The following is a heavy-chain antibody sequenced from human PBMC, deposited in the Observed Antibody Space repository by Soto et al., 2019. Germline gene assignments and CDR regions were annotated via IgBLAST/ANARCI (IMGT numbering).Heavy chain of an antibody. CDR1: GFTFSSYA. CDR2: ISGSGGST. D-gene: IGHD2-2*01. Sequence: WGSLRLSSAASGFTFSSYAMSWVRQAPGKGLEWVSAISGSGGSTYYAASVKCRFTISRDNSKNTLYLQMNSLRAEDTTVYYRARDFCPVPTCSDLWRQGVLVSVSS. CDR3: ARDFCPVPTCSDL. J-gene: IGHJ4*02. V-gene: IGHV3-23*01.